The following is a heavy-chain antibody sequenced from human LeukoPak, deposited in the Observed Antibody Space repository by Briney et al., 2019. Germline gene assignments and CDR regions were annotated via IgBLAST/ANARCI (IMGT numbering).Heavy chain of an antibody. CDR2: IIPIFGVA. J-gene: IGHJ3*02. CDR3: ARSLAVAGTESAFDI. Sequence: SLKLSCKASGVTFSSYAISWVRQAPGQGLEWMGRIIPIFGVAYYAQNMQGRVTITADKTTSTAYMELSSLRSEDTAVYYCARSLAVAGTESAFDIWGQGTMVTVSS. D-gene: IGHD6-19*01. V-gene: IGHV1-69*04. CDR1: GVTFSSYA.